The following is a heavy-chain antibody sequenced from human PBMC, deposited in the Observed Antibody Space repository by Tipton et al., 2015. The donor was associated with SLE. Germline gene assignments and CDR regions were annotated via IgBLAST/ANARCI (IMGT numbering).Heavy chain of an antibody. CDR3: AKSTTAYRNWFDP. Sequence: SLRLSCAASGFTFSSYAMHWVRQAPGKGLEWVAVISYDGSNKYYADSVKGRFTISRDNSKNTLYLQMNSLRAEDTAVYYCAKSTTAYRNWFDPWGQGTLVTVSS. D-gene: IGHD4-11*01. J-gene: IGHJ5*02. V-gene: IGHV3-30*04. CDR2: ISYDGSNK. CDR1: GFTFSSYA.